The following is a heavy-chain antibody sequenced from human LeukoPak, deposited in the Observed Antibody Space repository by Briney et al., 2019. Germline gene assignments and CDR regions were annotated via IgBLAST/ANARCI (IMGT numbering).Heavy chain of an antibody. CDR1: GGTFSSYA. CDR3: ARGARGSGLDYYYGMDV. V-gene: IGHV1-69*04. CDR2: IIPILGIA. Sequence: SVKVSCKASGGTFSSYAISWVRQAPGQGLEWMGRIIPILGIANYAQKFQGRVTMTRNTSISTAYMELSSLRSEDTAVYYCARGARGSGLDYYYGMDVWGQGTTVTVSS. D-gene: IGHD3-10*01. J-gene: IGHJ6*02.